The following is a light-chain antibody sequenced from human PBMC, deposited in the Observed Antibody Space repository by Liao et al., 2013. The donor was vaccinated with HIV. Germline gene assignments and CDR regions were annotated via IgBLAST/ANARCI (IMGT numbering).Light chain of an antibody. Sequence: SYELTQPPSVSVSPGQTATIACSGDKLGDKYASWYQQKPGQSPVLVIYQDTKRPSGIPERFSGSNSGNTATLTISGTQAMDEGDYYCQSWDSDTYVFGTGTKVSVL. CDR1: KLGDKY. CDR3: QSWDSDTYV. V-gene: IGLV3-1*01. J-gene: IGLJ1*01. CDR2: QDT.